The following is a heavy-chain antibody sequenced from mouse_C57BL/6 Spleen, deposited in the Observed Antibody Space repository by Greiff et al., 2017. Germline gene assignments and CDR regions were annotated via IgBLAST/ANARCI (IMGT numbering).Heavy chain of an antibody. CDR3: ARFYYDYAVDY. J-gene: IGHJ2*01. CDR2: IYPGSGST. V-gene: IGHV1-55*01. CDR1: GYTFTSYW. D-gene: IGHD2-4*01. Sequence: VQLQQPGAELVKPGASVKMSCKASGYTFTSYWITWVKQRPGQGLEWIGDIYPGSGSTNYNEKFKSKATLTVDTSSSTAYMQRRRLTAEDSAVYYCARFYYDYAVDYWGQGTTLTVSS.